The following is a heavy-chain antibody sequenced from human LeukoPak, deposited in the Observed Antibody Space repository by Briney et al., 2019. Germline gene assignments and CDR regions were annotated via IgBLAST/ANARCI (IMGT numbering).Heavy chain of an antibody. Sequence: KPSETLSLTCTVSGGSISSYYWNWIRQPPGKGLEWIGYIYYSGSTNYNPSLKSRVTISVDTSKNQFSLKLSSVTAADTAVYYCARDKYYYYTRGYLFDYWGQGTLVTVSS. CDR3: ARDKYYYYTRGYLFDY. V-gene: IGHV4-59*12. J-gene: IGHJ4*02. D-gene: IGHD3-22*01. CDR1: GGSISSYY. CDR2: IYYSGST.